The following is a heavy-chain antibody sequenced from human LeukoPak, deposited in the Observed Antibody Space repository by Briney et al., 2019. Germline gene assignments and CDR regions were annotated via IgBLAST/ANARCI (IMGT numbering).Heavy chain of an antibody. J-gene: IGHJ4*02. D-gene: IGHD3-10*01. V-gene: IGHV3-30*02. Sequence: GGSLRLSCAASGFTFSSYGMHWVRQAPGKGLEWVTFIRYDGTNEYYADSARGRFTISRDNSKNTLYLQMNSLRPEDTAVYYCARVEAVYYYGSASPYSPYWGQGTLVTVSS. CDR1: GFTFSSYG. CDR3: ARVEAVYYYGSASPYSPY. CDR2: IRYDGTNE.